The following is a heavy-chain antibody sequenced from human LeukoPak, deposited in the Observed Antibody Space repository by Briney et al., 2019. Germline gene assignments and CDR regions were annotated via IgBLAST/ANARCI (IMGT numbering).Heavy chain of an antibody. J-gene: IGHJ4*02. CDR3: AVYSSGYLGSDY. CDR2: INPNSGGT. D-gene: IGHD3-22*01. CDR1: AYTFTVYY. Sequence: ASVTVSFKSSAYTFTVYYMHWVRQAPGQGLEWMGWINPNSGGTNYAQKFQGRVTMTRDTSISTAYMELSRLRSDDTGVYYCAVYSSGYLGSDYWGQGTLVTVSS. V-gene: IGHV1-2*02.